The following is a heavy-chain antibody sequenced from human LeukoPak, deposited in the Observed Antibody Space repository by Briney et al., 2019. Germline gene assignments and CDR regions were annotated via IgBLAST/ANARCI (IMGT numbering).Heavy chain of an antibody. D-gene: IGHD5-18*01. CDR3: AGTKDPIQLWFYFDY. CDR2: IYYRGSP. Sequence: SETLSLTRTLSGGSISSYFWSWIPHPPGRGLECGGYIYYRGSPNYNPSLKCRVTISVDAPKPQFSLKLSSVTAADPAVHYCAGTKDPIQLWFYFDYWGQGTLVTVSS. J-gene: IGHJ4*02. V-gene: IGHV4-59*08. CDR1: GGSISSYF.